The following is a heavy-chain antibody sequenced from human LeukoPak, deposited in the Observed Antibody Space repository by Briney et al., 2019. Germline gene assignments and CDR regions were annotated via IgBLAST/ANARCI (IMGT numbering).Heavy chain of an antibody. J-gene: IGHJ4*02. V-gene: IGHV4-61*01. D-gene: IGHD3-22*01. CDR1: GYSISSGYY. CDR3: ARWNPYDSAGYYYAFDY. CDR2: ISYSGNT. Sequence: SSETLSLTCAVSGYSISSGYYWTWIRQPPGKGLEWIGYISYSGNTNYSPSLKSRVTISVDTSKNQFSLKLSSVTAADTAVYYCARWNPYDSAGYYYAFDYWGQGTLVTVSS.